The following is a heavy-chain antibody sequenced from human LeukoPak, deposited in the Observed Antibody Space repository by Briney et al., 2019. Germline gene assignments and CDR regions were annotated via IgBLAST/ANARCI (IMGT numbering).Heavy chain of an antibody. CDR2: FDLVHGDT. CDR3: TAGRAYSLLDF. J-gene: IGHJ4*02. D-gene: IGHD5-18*01. V-gene: IGHV1-24*01. Sequence: ASVKVSCKVSGYRFTELSRHWVRQAPGKGVEWLGGFDLVHGDTIYAQKFQGSVTLTQDTTTDTSYMELSSLGSEDTAVYVCTAGRAYSLLDFWGEGTLVIVSS. CDR1: GYRFTELS.